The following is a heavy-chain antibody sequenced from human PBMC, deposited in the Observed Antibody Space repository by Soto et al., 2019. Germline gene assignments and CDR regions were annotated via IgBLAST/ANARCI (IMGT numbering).Heavy chain of an antibody. D-gene: IGHD3-22*01. CDR3: VRGCITMIDDACDV. CDR1: GGTFSSYA. Sequence: QEQLVQYGAEVKKPGSSVKVSCKASGGTFSSYAISWVRQAPGQGLEWMGGIIPIFGTANYAQKFQGRVTITADETTSTDYMDLSSHRSEDMSVYYGVRGCITMIDDACDVWVLGTMVTVSS. J-gene: IGHJ3*01. CDR2: IIPIFGTA. V-gene: IGHV1-69*01.